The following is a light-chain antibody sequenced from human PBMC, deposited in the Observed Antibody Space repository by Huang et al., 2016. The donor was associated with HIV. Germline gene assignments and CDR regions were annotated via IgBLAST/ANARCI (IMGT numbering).Light chain of an antibody. CDR2: AAS. J-gene: IGKJ2*01. V-gene: IGKV1-39*01. CDR1: QSISSY. Sequence: DIQMTQSPFTLSASVGDRVTITCRASQSISSYLHWYQQKPGTAPKLLIYAASSLQSGVPSRFSGSGSGTDFTLTISSLQPEDFATYYCQESYSTPPTFGQGTKLE. CDR3: QESYSTPPT.